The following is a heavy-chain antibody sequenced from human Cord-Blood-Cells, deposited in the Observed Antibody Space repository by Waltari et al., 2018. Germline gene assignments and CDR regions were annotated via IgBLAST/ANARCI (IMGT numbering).Heavy chain of an antibody. V-gene: IGHV4-34*01. CDR2: INHSGST. J-gene: IGHJ4*02. D-gene: IGHD6-13*01. CDR1: GGSFRGYY. Sequence: QVQLQQWGAGLLKPSETLSLTCAVYGGSFRGYYWSWIRQPPGKGLEWIGEINHSGSTNYTPSLKSRVTISVDTSKNQFSLKLSSVTAADTAVYYCARSPGSWYYFDYWGQGTLVTVSS. CDR3: ARSPGSWYYFDY.